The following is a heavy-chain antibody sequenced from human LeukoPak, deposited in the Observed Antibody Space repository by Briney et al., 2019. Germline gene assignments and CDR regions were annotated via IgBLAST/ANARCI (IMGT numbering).Heavy chain of an antibody. J-gene: IGHJ6*02. D-gene: IGHD3-10*01. CDR1: GFTFTSSA. Sequence: GASVKVSCKASGFTFTSSAMQWVRQARGQRLEWIGWIVVGSGNTNYARKFQERVTITRDMSTSTAYMELSSLRSEDTAVYYCAADSRWFGELLYPYGMDVWGQGTTVTVSS. CDR2: IVVGSGNT. V-gene: IGHV1-58*02. CDR3: AADSRWFGELLYPYGMDV.